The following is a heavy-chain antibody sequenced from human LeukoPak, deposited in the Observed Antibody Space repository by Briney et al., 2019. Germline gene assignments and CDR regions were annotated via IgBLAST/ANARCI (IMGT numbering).Heavy chain of an antibody. CDR2: ISAYNGNT. CDR1: GYTFTSYG. J-gene: IGHJ6*03. V-gene: IGHV1-18*01. D-gene: IGHD6-13*01. CDR3: AREQRYRSRKTYYYYMDV. Sequence: ASVKVSCKASGYTFTSYGISWVRQAPGQGLEWMGWISAYNGNTNYAQKLQGRVTMTTDTSTSTAYMELRSLRSDDTAVYYCAREQRYRSRKTYYYYMDVWGQGTTVTVSS.